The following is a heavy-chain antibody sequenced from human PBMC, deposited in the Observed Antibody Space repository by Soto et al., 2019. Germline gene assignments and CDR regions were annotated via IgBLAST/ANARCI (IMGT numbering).Heavy chain of an antibody. J-gene: IGHJ4*02. D-gene: IGHD2-21*02. Sequence: ASVKVSCKASGGTFSSYAISWVRQAPGQGLEWMGGIIPIFGTANYAQKFQGRVTITADESTSTAYMELSSLRSEDTAVHYCARGFIVVVTVIPTIYYFDYGGKGTLVPVSS. V-gene: IGHV1-69*13. CDR3: ARGFIVVVTVIPTIYYFDY. CDR2: IIPIFGTA. CDR1: GGTFSSYA.